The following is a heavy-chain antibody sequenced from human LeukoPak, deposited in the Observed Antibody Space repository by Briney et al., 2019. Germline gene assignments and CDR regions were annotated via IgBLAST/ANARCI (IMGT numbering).Heavy chain of an antibody. CDR2: IYYSGST. CDR1: GGSISSYY. D-gene: IGHD3-22*01. J-gene: IGHJ4*02. V-gene: IGHV4-59*12. Sequence: SETLSFNCTVSGGSISSYYWSWIRQPPGKGLEWIGYIYYSGSTNYNPSLKSRVTMSVDTSKNQFSLKLSSVTAADTAVYYCARSPFDSRAYFPFDYWGQGNLVTVSS. CDR3: ARSPFDSRAYFPFDY.